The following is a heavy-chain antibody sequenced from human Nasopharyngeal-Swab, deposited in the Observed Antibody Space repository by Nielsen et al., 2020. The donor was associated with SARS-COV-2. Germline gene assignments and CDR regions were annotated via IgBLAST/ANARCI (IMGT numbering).Heavy chain of an antibody. J-gene: IGHJ3*02. CDR2: IIPIFGTA. V-gene: IGHV1-69*13. CDR3: ARELLHCSSTSCYTSAFDI. CDR1: GGTFSSYA. Sequence: SVKVSCKASGGTFSSYAISWVRQAPGQGLEWMGGIIPIFGTANYAQKFQGRVTITADVSTSTAYMELSSLRSEDTAVYYCARELLHCSSTSCYTSAFDIWGQGTMVTVSS. D-gene: IGHD2-2*02.